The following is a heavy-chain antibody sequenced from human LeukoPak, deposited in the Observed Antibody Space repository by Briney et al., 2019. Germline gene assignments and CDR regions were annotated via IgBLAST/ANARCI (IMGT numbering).Heavy chain of an antibody. CDR1: GFTFSTYA. CDR3: AREGDSRWGELSP. D-gene: IGHD3-16*02. CDR2: IWYDGSEQ. J-gene: IGHJ1*01. V-gene: IGHV3-33*01. Sequence: GGSLRLSCAASGFTFSTYAIHWVRQAPGKGLEWVAVIWYDGSEQYYADSVKGRFIISRDNSKSTSALQMNSLRAEDTAVYYCAREGDSRWGELSPWGQGTLVAVSA.